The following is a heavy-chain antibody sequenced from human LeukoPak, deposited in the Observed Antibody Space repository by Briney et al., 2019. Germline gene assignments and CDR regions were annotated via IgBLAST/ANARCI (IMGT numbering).Heavy chain of an antibody. V-gene: IGHV3-23*01. D-gene: IGHD7-27*01. CDR2: ISGSGGST. CDR3: AALGPPIDF. J-gene: IGHJ4*02. Sequence: GGSLRLSCAASGFTFSNYAMSWVRQAPGKGLEWVSGISGSGGSTYYADSVKGRFTISRDNSRNTLYLQMSSLRADDTAVYYCAALGPPIDFWGQGTLVTVSS. CDR1: GFTFSNYA.